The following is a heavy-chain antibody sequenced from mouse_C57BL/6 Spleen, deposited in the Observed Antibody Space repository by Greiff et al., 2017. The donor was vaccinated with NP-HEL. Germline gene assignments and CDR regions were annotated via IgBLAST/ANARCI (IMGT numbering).Heavy chain of an antibody. V-gene: IGHV14-2*01. CDR3: ARWGVTTDQRGAWFAY. CDR2: IDPEDGET. J-gene: IGHJ3*01. CDR1: GFNIKDYY. Sequence: VQLQQSGAELVKPGASVKLSCTASGFNIKDYYMHWVKQRTEQGLEWIGRIDPEDGETKYAPKCQGKATIPAATSSNTAYLQLSSLTSEDTAVYYCARWGVTTDQRGAWFAYWGQGTLVAVSA. D-gene: IGHD2-3*01.